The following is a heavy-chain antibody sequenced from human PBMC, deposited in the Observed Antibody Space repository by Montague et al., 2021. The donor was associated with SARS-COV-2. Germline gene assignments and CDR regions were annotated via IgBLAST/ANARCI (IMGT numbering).Heavy chain of an antibody. V-gene: IGHV4-39*07. CDR2: VDSAGXT. J-gene: IGHJ4*02. CDR1: AGSLSSRSNY. CDR3: ARDEYNRYWYKY. D-gene: IGHD2-8*02. Sequence: SETLSLTCTVSAGSLSSRSNYWGWIRQPPGMGLQWLGSVDSAGXTXYXXXXKRRVTISLDTSKNQFSLKLSSVTAADTAVYYCARDEYNRYWYKYWGQGALVTASS.